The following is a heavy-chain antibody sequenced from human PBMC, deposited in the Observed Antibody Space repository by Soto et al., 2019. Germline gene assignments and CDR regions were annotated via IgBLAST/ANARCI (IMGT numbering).Heavy chain of an antibody. CDR3: ARAHTMMILDRFDP. Sequence: QVQLVESGGGVVQPGKSLRLSCAASGFKFRNYAIHWVRQAPGKGLEWLAVIWFDGSKKYYADSVKGRFTISRDNSKHTVYPDMNSLTADDSGVFYCARAHTMMILDRFDPWGHGTLVTVSS. CDR2: IWFDGSKK. D-gene: IGHD3-22*01. V-gene: IGHV3-33*01. J-gene: IGHJ5*02. CDR1: GFKFRNYA.